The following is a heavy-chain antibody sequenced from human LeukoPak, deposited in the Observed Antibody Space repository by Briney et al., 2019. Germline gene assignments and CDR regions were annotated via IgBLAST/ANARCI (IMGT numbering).Heavy chain of an antibody. CDR2: IIPIFGTA. CDR3: ATDLVRGVITWFDP. J-gene: IGHJ5*02. CDR1: GGTFSSYA. V-gene: IGHV1-69*05. D-gene: IGHD3-10*01. Sequence: SVKVSCKASGGTFSSYAISWVRQAPGQGLEWMGRIIPIFGTANYAQKFQGRVTITTDESTSTAYMELSSLRSEDRAVYYCATDLVRGVITWFDPWGQGTLVTVSS.